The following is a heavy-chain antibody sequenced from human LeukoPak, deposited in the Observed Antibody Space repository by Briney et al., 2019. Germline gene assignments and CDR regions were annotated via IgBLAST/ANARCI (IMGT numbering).Heavy chain of an antibody. CDR1: GFTVTSSA. J-gene: IGHJ3*02. D-gene: IGHD6-19*01. V-gene: IGHV1-58*01. CDR2: IVVGSGNT. CDR3: AADGSSGWYERAFDI. Sequence: SVKVSCKASGFTVTSSAVQWVRQARGQRLEWIGWIVVGSGNTNYAQKFQERVTITRDMSTSTAYMELSSLRSEDTAVYYCAADGSSGWYERAFDIWGQGTMVPVSS.